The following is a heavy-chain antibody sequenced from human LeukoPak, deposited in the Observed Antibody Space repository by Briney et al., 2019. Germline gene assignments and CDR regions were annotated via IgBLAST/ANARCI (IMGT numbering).Heavy chain of an antibody. D-gene: IGHD2-15*01. CDR3: AKYCSGGSCLFDY. CDR1: GFTFSSYG. CDR2: ISYDGSNK. Sequence: GGSLRVSCAASGFTFSSYGMHWVRQAPGKGLEWVAVISYDGSNKYYADSVKGRFTISRDNSKSTLYLQMNSLRAEDTAVYYCAKYCSGGSCLFDYWGQGTLVTVSS. V-gene: IGHV3-30*18. J-gene: IGHJ4*02.